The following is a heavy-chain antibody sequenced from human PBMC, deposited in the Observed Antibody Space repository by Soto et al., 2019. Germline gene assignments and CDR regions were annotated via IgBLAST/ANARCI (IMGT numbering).Heavy chain of an antibody. D-gene: IGHD3-3*02. CDR2: IDPSDSHT. J-gene: IGHJ6*02. Sequence: EVQLVQSGAEVKKPGESLRISCKGSGYSFTSHWITWVRQMPGKGLEWVGRIDPSDSHTEYSPSFQGHVSISADKSMRTAYLQWSSLTASDTGIYYCARRDSISPTHIYYSCGLDVWGLGTTVTVSS. CDR3: ARRDSISPTHIYYSCGLDV. CDR1: GYSFTSHW. V-gene: IGHV5-10-1*03.